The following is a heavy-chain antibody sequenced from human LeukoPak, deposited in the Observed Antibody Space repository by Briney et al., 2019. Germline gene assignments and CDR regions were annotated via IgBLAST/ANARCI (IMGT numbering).Heavy chain of an antibody. V-gene: IGHV4-39*07. CDR1: GGPISSSSYY. J-gene: IGHJ6*03. CDR2: IYYSGST. CDR3: ARAAYYYYYMDV. Sequence: SETLSLTCTVSGGPISSSSYYWGWIRQPPGKGLEWIGSIYYSGSTYYNPSLKSRVTISVDTSKNQFSLKLSSVTAADTAVYYCARAAYYYYYMDVWGKGTTVTVSS.